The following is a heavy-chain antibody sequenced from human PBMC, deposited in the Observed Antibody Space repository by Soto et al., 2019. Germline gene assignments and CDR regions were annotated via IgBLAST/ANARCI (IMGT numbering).Heavy chain of an antibody. CDR2: IYSGGST. V-gene: IGHV3-53*01. J-gene: IGHJ4*02. Sequence: QPGGSLRLSCAASGFTVTSNYMSWVRQAPGKGLEWVSVIYSGGSTYYADSVKGRFTSSRDNSKNTLYLQMNSLRAEDTAVYYCARTGIAVTGTIFDYWGQGTLVTVSS. D-gene: IGHD6-19*01. CDR3: ARTGIAVTGTIFDY. CDR1: GFTVTSNY.